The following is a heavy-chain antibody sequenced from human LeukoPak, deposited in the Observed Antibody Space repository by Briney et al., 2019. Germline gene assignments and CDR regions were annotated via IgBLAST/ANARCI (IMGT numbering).Heavy chain of an antibody. D-gene: IGHD4-17*01. CDR3: AREDPQTTVPEGMDV. V-gene: IGHV4-59*01. J-gene: IGHJ6*02. CDR1: GGSISSYY. CDR2: ISYSGNT. Sequence: PSETLSLTCIVSGGSISSYYWSWIRQPPGKGLEWIGYISYSGNTNYNPSLRSRVSISVDTSKNQFSLKLSSVTAADTAVYYCAREDPQTTVPEGMDVWGQGTTVTVSS.